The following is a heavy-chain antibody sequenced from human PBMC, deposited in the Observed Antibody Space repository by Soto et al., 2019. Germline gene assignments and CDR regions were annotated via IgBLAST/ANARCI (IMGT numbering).Heavy chain of an antibody. CDR2: IKSKTDGGTA. V-gene: IGHV3-15*01. Sequence: GSLRLSCVASGFNLSHLWTTWVRQAAGKGLEWVGRIKSKTDGGTADYAAPVKGRATISRDDSKNTVYLQMNSLKTEDTAVYYCTSGIYYDILTGYHNVAYWGQGALVTVSS. J-gene: IGHJ4*02. CDR1: GFNLSHLW. CDR3: TSGIYYDILTGYHNVAY. D-gene: IGHD3-9*01.